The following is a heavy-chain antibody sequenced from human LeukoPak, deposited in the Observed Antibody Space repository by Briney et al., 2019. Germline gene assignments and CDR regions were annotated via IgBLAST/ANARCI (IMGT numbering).Heavy chain of an antibody. Sequence: ASVKVSCKASGYTFTSYGISWVRQAPGQGLEWMGWISAYNGNTNYAQKLQGRVTMTTDTSTSTAYMELRSLRSDDTAVYYCAGTVSSGWRSDFDYWGQGTLVTVSS. CDR1: GYTFTSYG. CDR2: ISAYNGNT. V-gene: IGHV1-18*01. J-gene: IGHJ4*02. CDR3: AGTVSSGWRSDFDY. D-gene: IGHD6-19*01.